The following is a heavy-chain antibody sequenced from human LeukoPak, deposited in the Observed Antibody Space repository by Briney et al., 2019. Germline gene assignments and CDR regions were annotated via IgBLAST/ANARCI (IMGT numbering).Heavy chain of an antibody. CDR1: GYTFTGYY. Sequence: ASVKVSCKASGYTFTGYYMQWVRQAPGQGLEWMGWINPNSGGTNYAQKFQGRVTMTRDTSISTAYMELSRLRSDDTAVYHCARGPGAHGYFDYWGQGTLVTVSS. D-gene: IGHD7-27*01. J-gene: IGHJ4*02. V-gene: IGHV1-2*02. CDR3: ARGPGAHGYFDY. CDR2: INPNSGGT.